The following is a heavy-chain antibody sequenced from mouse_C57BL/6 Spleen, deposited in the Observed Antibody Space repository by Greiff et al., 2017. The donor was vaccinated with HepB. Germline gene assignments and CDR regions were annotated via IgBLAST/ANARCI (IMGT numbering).Heavy chain of an antibody. J-gene: IGHJ4*01. CDR1: GYAFSSSW. CDR2: IYPGDGDT. CDR3: ARRGNGNYYAMDY. D-gene: IGHD2-1*01. Sequence: QLQLKQSGPELVKPGASVKISCKASGYAFSSSWMNWVKQRPGKGLEWIGRIYPGDGDTNYNGKFKGKATLTADKSSSTAYMQLSSLTSEDSAVYFCARRGNGNYYAMDYWGQGTSVTVSS. V-gene: IGHV1-82*01.